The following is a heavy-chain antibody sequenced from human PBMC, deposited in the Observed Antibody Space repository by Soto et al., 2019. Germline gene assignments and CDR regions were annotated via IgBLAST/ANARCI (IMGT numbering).Heavy chain of an antibody. CDR3: AKGAFAGYYYSGMGV. J-gene: IGHJ6*02. CDR1: GFSFSNYA. D-gene: IGHD3-16*01. V-gene: IGHV3-23*01. Sequence: EVQLLESGGGLVQPGGSLRLSCAASGFSFSNYAMTWVRQAPGKGLQWVSAISRNGDSTYYADSVKGRFTISRDNSKNGLFVQMKGRRAEDTAVYYCAKGAFAGYYYSGMGVWGQGTPVTVSS. CDR2: ISRNGDST.